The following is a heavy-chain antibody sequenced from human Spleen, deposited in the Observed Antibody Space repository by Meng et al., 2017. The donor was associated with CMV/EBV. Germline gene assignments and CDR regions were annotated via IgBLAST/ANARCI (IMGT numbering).Heavy chain of an antibody. CDR3: TRDRVGATTGFYYGMDV. CDR1: GFSLSTSGM. Sequence: GPTLVKPTQTLTLTCTFSGFSLSTSGMCVSWVRQPPGKALEWLGRTYYRFKWYHDFALSVKTRITINADTAENHFSLQLNSVTPEDTAVYYCTRDRVGATTGFYYGMDVWGQGTTVTVSS. J-gene: IGHJ6*02. V-gene: IGHV6-1*01. CDR2: TYYRFKWYH. D-gene: IGHD1-26*01.